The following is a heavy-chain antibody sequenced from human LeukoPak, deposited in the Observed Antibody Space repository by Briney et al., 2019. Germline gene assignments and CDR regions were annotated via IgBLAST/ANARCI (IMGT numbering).Heavy chain of an antibody. Sequence: PGGSLRLSCAASGFTFSSYSMNWVRQAPGKGLEWVSSISSSSSYIYYADSVKGRFTISRDNAKNSLYLQMNSLRAEDTAVYYCAWAVRYFDWLVDYWGQGTLVTVSS. J-gene: IGHJ4*02. CDR2: ISSSSSYI. D-gene: IGHD3-9*01. V-gene: IGHV3-21*01. CDR1: GFTFSSYS. CDR3: AWAVRYFDWLVDY.